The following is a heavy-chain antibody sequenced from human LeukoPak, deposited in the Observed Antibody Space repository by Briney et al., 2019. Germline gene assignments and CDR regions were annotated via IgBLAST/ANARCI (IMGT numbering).Heavy chain of an antibody. D-gene: IGHD3-10*01. Sequence: ASVKVSCKVSGYTLTELSMHWVRQAPGKGLEWMGGFDPEDGETIYAHKFQGRVTMTEDTSTDTAYMELSSLRSEDTAVYYCATDFSMVRGVNWFDPWGQGTLVTVSS. CDR3: ATDFSMVRGVNWFDP. V-gene: IGHV1-24*01. CDR1: GYTLTELS. J-gene: IGHJ5*02. CDR2: FDPEDGET.